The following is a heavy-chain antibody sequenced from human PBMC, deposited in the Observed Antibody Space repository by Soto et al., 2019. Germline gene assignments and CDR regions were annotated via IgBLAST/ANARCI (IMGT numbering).Heavy chain of an antibody. CDR3: SSFEPPYSSSSGGMDV. J-gene: IGHJ6*02. V-gene: IGHV3-30-3*01. CDR1: GFTFSSFA. Sequence: PGGSLRLSCAASGFTFSSFALYWVRQAPGKGLEWLAVISYDGSKKYYADSVKGRFTISRDNSKNTLYLQMNSLSAEDTAVYYCSSFEPPYSSSSGGMDVWGQGTTVTVSS. CDR2: ISYDGSKK. D-gene: IGHD6-6*01.